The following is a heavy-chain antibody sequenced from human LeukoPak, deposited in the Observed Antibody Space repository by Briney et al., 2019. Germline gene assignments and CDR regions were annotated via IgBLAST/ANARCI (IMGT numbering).Heavy chain of an antibody. Sequence: GGSLRLSCAASGFTFSAYNMNWVRQAPGKGLEWVSGISASGVSTYTADSVKGRFTISRDNSNNTLYLQMNSLRAEDTAMYYCVRKSGVMSVVVTSNYFDYWGQGTLVTVSS. V-gene: IGHV3-23*01. CDR3: VRKSGVMSVVVTSNYFDY. D-gene: IGHD2-21*02. CDR2: ISASGVST. CDR1: GFTFSAYN. J-gene: IGHJ4*02.